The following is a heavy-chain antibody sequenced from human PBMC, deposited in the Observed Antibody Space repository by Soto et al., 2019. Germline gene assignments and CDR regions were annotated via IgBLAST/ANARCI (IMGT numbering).Heavy chain of an antibody. CDR3: AKSGGDPWDY. Sequence: EVQLLESGGGLVQPGGSLRLSCAASGFTFSSYAMSWVRQAPGKGLEWVSAISGSGGSTYYADSVKGRFTISRDNSKXXXXXXMNSLRAEDTAVYYCAKSGGDPWDYWGQGTLVTVSS. CDR1: GFTFSSYA. V-gene: IGHV3-23*01. D-gene: IGHD2-21*02. CDR2: ISGSGGST. J-gene: IGHJ4*02.